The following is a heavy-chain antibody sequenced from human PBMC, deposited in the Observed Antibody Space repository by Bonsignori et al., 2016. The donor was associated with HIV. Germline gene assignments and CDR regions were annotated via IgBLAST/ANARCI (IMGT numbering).Heavy chain of an antibody. J-gene: IGHJ4*02. V-gene: IGHV3-49*02. CDR2: IRSKAYGGTT. CDR3: TRDCDY. Sequence: WIRQPPGRGLEWVGFIRSKAYGGTTEYAASVKGRFTISRDDSKSIAYLQMNSLKTEDTAVYYCTRDCDYWGQGTLVTVSS.